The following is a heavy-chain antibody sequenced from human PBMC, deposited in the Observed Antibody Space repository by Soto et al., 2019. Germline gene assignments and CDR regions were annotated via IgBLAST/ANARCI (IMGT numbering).Heavy chain of an antibody. CDR1: GGSISSGGYY. D-gene: IGHD3-16*01. V-gene: IGHV4-31*03. CDR2: IYYSGST. Sequence: PSETLSLTCTVSGGSISSGGYYWSWIRQHPGKGLEWIGYIYYSGSTYYNPSLKSRVTISVDTSKNQFSLKLSSVTAADTAVYYCARSELRLNRFDPWGQGTLVTVSS. J-gene: IGHJ5*02. CDR3: ARSELRLNRFDP.